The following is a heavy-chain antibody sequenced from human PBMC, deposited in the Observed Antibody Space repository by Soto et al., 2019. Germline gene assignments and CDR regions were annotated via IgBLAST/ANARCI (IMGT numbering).Heavy chain of an antibody. J-gene: IGHJ5*02. V-gene: IGHV1-2*02. Sequence: ASVKVSCKASGYTFTGHYMHWVRQAPGQGLEWMGWITPNSGSTNYAQKFQGRVTMTRDTSISTAYMELSRLTSDDTAVYFCAKDKGALVNFDHWGQGTPVTVSS. D-gene: IGHD2-21*01. CDR2: ITPNSGST. CDR1: GYTFTGHY. CDR3: AKDKGALVNFDH.